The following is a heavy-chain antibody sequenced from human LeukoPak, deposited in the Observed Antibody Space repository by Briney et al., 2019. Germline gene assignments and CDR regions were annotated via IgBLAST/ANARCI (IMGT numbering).Heavy chain of an antibody. Sequence: GASVKVSCKASGYTFTGYYMHWVRQAPGQGLEWMGWINPNSGGTNYAQKFQGRVTMTGDTSISTAYMELSSLRSDGTAVYYCARLYSGYGNYYYYMDVWGKGTTVTVSS. D-gene: IGHD5-12*01. V-gene: IGHV1-2*02. CDR2: INPNSGGT. J-gene: IGHJ6*03. CDR3: ARLYSGYGNYYYYMDV. CDR1: GYTFTGYY.